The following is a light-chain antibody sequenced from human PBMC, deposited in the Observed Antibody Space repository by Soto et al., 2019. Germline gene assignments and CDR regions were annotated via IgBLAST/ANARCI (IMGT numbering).Light chain of an antibody. Sequence: DIQMTQSPSTLSASVGDRVTITCRASQNINNWLAWYQQKPGKAPKLLIYAASSLESGVPSRFSGSRSGTEFTRTISRLQPDDCATCYCQRYESNPWTCGQGTKVELK. V-gene: IGKV1-5*01. CDR2: AAS. CDR1: QNINNW. J-gene: IGKJ1*01. CDR3: QRYESNPWT.